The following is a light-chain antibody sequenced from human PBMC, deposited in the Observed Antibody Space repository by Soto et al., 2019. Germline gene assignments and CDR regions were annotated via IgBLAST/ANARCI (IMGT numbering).Light chain of an antibody. Sequence: ALQMTQSPSSLSASVGDRVTITCRASQDIKNDLGWYQQQPGRAPKLLMYSASTLHTEVPSRFSGTGSGSVFTLTISSLQPEDFATYYCLQDYSYPYTFGQGTKLEIK. CDR2: SAS. V-gene: IGKV1-6*01. CDR3: LQDYSYPYT. J-gene: IGKJ2*01. CDR1: QDIKND.